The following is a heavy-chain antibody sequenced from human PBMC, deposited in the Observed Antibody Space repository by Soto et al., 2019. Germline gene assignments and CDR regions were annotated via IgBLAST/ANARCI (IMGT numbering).Heavy chain of an antibody. J-gene: IGHJ5*02. CDR2: ISYDGSNK. D-gene: IGHD5-18*01. Sequence: GGSLRLSCAASGFTFSSYGMHWVRQAPGKGLEWVAVISYDGSNKYYADSVKGRFTISRDNSKNTLYLQMNSLRAEDTAVYYCAKVYEDTAMVGGFDPWGQGTLVTVSS. V-gene: IGHV3-30*18. CDR1: GFTFSSYG. CDR3: AKVYEDTAMVGGFDP.